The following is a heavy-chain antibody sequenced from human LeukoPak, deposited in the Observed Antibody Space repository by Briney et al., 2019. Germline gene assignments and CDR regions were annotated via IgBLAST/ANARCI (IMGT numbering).Heavy chain of an antibody. V-gene: IGHV1-2*04. D-gene: IGHD3-10*02. J-gene: IGHJ4*02. CDR1: GYTFTGYY. CDR3: ASGQLYGAIDY. Sequence: ASVKVSCKASGYTFTGYYMHWVRQAPGQGLEWMGWINPNSGGTNYAQKFQGWVTMTRDTSISTAYMELSSLRSEDTAVYCCASGQLYGAIDYWGQGTLVTVSS. CDR2: INPNSGGT.